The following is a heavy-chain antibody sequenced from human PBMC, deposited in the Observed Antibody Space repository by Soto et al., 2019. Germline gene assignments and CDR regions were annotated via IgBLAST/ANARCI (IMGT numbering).Heavy chain of an antibody. CDR2: IIPIFGTA. Sequence: QVQLVQSGAEVKKPGSSVKVSCKASGGTFSSYAISWVRQAPGQGLEWMGGIIPIFGTANYAQKFQGRVTITADESMSTAYMELSSLRSEDTAVYYCARDEYSSGWSRNIPFDYWGQGTLVTVSS. V-gene: IGHV1-69*12. D-gene: IGHD6-19*01. CDR3: ARDEYSSGWSRNIPFDY. CDR1: GGTFSSYA. J-gene: IGHJ4*02.